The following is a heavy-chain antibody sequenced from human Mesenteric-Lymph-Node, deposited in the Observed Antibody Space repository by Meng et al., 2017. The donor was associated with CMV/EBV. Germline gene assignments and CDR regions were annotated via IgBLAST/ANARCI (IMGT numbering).Heavy chain of an antibody. CDR1: GYAFNSYG. D-gene: IGHD5-12*01. J-gene: IGHJ4*02. V-gene: IGHV1-69*05. CDR3: AKGYGGYDPSIDY. CDR2: IIPIFGTA. Sequence: SVKVSCKASGYAFNSYGITWVRQAPGQGLEWMGGIIPIFGTANYAQKFQGRVTITTDESTSTAYMELSSLRAEDTAVYYCAKGYGGYDPSIDYWGQGTLVTVSS.